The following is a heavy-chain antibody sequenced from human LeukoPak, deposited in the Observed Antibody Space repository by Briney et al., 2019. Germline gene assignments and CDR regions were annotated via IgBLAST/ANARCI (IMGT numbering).Heavy chain of an antibody. J-gene: IGHJ2*01. CDR1: GGSISSGDYY. Sequence: PSQTLSLTCTVSGGSISSGDYYWSWIRRPPGKGLEWIGYIYYSGSTYYNPSLKSRVTISVDTSKNQFSLKLSSVTAADTAVYYCARDPEGSSSSISGWYFDLWGRGTLLTVSS. V-gene: IGHV4-30-4*08. CDR2: IYYSGST. CDR3: ARDPEGSSSSISGWYFDL. D-gene: IGHD6-6*01.